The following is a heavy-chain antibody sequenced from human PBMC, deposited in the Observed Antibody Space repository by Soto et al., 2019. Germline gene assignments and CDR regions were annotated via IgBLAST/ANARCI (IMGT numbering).Heavy chain of an antibody. J-gene: IGHJ6*02. CDR1: GFTFSSYS. D-gene: IGHD6-19*01. CDR3: ASLSAAYSSGWYDQKHYGMDV. V-gene: IGHV3-48*02. Sequence: EVQLVESGGGLVQPGGSLRLSCAASGFTFSSYSMNWVRQAPGKGLEWVSYISSSSSTIYYADSVKGRLTISRDNAKNSLYLQMNSLRDEDTAVYYCASLSAAYSSGWYDQKHYGMDVWGQGTTVTVSS. CDR2: ISSSSSTI.